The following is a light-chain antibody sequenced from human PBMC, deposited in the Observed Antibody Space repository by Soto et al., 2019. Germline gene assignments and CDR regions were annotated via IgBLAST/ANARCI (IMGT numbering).Light chain of an antibody. CDR1: QGISSA. J-gene: IGKJ5*01. CDR2: DAS. V-gene: IGKV1-13*02. Sequence: AIPLTQSPSSLSASVGDRVTITCRASQGISSALAWYQQKPGKAPKLLIYDASSLESGVPSRFSGSGSGTDFTLTISSLQPEDFATYYCQQFNSYPHTFGQGTRLVIK. CDR3: QQFNSYPHT.